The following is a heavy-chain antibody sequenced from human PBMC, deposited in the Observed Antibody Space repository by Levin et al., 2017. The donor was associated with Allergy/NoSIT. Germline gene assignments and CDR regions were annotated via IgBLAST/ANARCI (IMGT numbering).Heavy chain of an antibody. CDR2: ISSSSSYI. J-gene: IGHJ4*02. CDR3: ARGYNWNYGALFDY. V-gene: IGHV3-21*01. D-gene: IGHD1-7*01. Sequence: GGSLRLSCAASGFTFSSYSMNWVRQAPGKGLEWVSSISSSSSYIYYADSVKGRFTISRDNAKNSLYLQMNSLRAEDTAVYYCARGYNWNYGALFDYWGQGTLVTVSS. CDR1: GFTFSSYS.